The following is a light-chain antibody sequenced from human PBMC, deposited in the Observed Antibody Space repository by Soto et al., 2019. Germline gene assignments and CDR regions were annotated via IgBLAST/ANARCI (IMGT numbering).Light chain of an antibody. CDR3: LQHNNLPFP. J-gene: IGKJ3*01. CDR1: QDISNA. V-gene: IGKV1-17*01. Sequence: DIQMTQSPTSLSASVGDRVTITCRASQDISNALDWYQQKPGKAPKRLIYASSSWQSGAPARFSGSGSGTEFTLTLCSLQPQDFATYFFLQHNNLPFPLVPGTKVDV. CDR2: ASS.